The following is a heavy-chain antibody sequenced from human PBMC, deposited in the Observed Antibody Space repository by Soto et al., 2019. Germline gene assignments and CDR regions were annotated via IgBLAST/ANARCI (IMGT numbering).Heavy chain of an antibody. CDR2: IYSGGST. CDR3: ARDGGSRDRVFDY. D-gene: IGHD3-10*01. V-gene: IGHV3-66*01. CDR1: GFTVSSIY. Sequence: GGSLRLSCAASGFTVSSIYMSWVRQAPGKGLEWVSVIYSGGSTYYTDSVKGRFTISRDNSKNTLYLQMNSLRAEDTAVYYCARDGGSRDRVFDYWGQGTLVTVSS. J-gene: IGHJ4*02.